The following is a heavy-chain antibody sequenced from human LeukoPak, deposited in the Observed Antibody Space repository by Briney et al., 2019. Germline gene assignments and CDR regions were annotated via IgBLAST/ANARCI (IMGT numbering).Heavy chain of an antibody. CDR3: AREPNDSSVGFGFPPSWHFDY. V-gene: IGHV1-69*04. Sequence: GASVKVSCKASGGTFSSYAISWVRQAPGQGLEWMGRIIPILGIANYAQKFQGRVTITADKSTSTAYMELSSLRSEDTAVYYCAREPNDSSVGFGFPPSWHFDYWGQGTLVTVSS. D-gene: IGHD3-22*01. CDR2: IIPILGIA. CDR1: GGTFSSYA. J-gene: IGHJ4*02.